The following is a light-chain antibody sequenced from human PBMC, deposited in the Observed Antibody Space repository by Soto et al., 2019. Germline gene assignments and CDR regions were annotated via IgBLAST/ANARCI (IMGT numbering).Light chain of an antibody. CDR2: GAS. J-gene: IGKJ1*01. CDR3: QQYNSYSQT. CDR1: QSVSST. Sequence: EKVMTQSPATLSVSPGERATLSCRASQSVSSTLAWYQQKPGQAPRLLIYGASTRATGIPARFSGSGSGTEFTLTISSLQSEDFATYYCQQYNSYSQTFGQGTKVDIK. V-gene: IGKV3-15*01.